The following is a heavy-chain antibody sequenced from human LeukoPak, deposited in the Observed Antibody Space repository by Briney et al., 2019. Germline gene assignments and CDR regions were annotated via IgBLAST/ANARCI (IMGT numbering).Heavy chain of an antibody. Sequence: GGSLRLSCAASGFTFSSYSMNWVRQAPGKVLEWVSYISSSSSTIYYADSVKGRFTISRDNAKNSLYLQMNSLRAEDTAVYYCARGPRYYDFWSGYPITYYFDYWGKGTLVTVSS. J-gene: IGHJ4*02. D-gene: IGHD3-3*01. CDR3: ARGPRYYDFWSGYPITYYFDY. CDR2: ISSSSSTI. CDR1: GFTFSSYS. V-gene: IGHV3-48*01.